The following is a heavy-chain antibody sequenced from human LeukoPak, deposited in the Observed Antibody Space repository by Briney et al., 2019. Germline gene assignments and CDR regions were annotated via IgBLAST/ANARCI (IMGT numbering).Heavy chain of an antibody. CDR2: ISAYNGNT. CDR3: ARVVLRYFADAFDI. J-gene: IGHJ3*02. D-gene: IGHD3-9*01. Sequence: ASVKVSCKASGYTFTSYGISWVRQAPGQGLEWMGWISAYNGNTNYAQKLQGRVTMTTDTSTSTAYMELRSRRSDDTAVYYCARVVLRYFADAFDIWGQGTMVTVSS. CDR1: GYTFTSYG. V-gene: IGHV1-18*01.